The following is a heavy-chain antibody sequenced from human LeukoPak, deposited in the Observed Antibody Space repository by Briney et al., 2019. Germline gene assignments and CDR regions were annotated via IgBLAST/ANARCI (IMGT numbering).Heavy chain of an antibody. Sequence: PSETLSLTCAVYGGSFSAYYWSWIRQPPGKGLEWIGEINHSGSTNYNPSLKSRVTISVDTSKNQFSLKLSSVTAADTAVYYCARGRPAYYGSGSYYTFDYWGQGTLVTVSS. CDR3: ARGRPAYYGSGSYYTFDY. J-gene: IGHJ4*02. CDR2: INHSGST. D-gene: IGHD3-10*01. CDR1: GGSFSAYY. V-gene: IGHV4-34*01.